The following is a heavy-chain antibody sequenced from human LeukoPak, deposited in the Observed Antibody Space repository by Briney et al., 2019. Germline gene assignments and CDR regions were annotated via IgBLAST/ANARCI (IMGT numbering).Heavy chain of an antibody. D-gene: IGHD3-10*01. CDR1: GVMFPSYW. CDR3: ARRHHFGFLDS. V-gene: IGHV3-7*04. Sequence: PGGSLRLSCAASGVMFPSYWMTWVRQATGKGLEWVANIKQDGSEKYYVDSVKGRSTISRDNAKNSVYLQMNSLRAEDTAVYYCARRHHFGFLDSWGQGTLVTVSS. J-gene: IGHJ4*02. CDR2: IKQDGSEK.